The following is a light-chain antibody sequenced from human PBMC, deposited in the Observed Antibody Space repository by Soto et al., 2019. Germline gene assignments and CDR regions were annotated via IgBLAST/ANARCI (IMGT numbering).Light chain of an antibody. CDR2: DVS. J-gene: IGLJ1*01. CDR3: CSYAGSPCV. V-gene: IGLV2-11*01. Sequence: SALTQPRSVSGSPGQSVTISCTGTSSDVGGYNYVSWYQQHPGKAPKLMIYDVSKRPSGVPDRFSGSKSGNTASLTISGLQAEDEADYYCCSYAGSPCVFGTGTKLTVL. CDR1: SSDVGGYNY.